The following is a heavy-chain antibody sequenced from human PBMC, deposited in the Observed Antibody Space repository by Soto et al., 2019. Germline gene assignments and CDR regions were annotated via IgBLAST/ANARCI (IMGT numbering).Heavy chain of an antibody. Sequence: GGSLRLSCAASGFTFSSYAMHWVRQAPGKGLEWVAVISYDGSNKYYADSVKGRFTISRDNSKNTLYLQMNSLRAEDTAVYYCARGLGYSYNNWFDPWGQGTLVTVSS. V-gene: IGHV3-30-3*01. CDR2: ISYDGSNK. D-gene: IGHD5-18*01. CDR1: GFTFSSYA. J-gene: IGHJ5*02. CDR3: ARGLGYSYNNWFDP.